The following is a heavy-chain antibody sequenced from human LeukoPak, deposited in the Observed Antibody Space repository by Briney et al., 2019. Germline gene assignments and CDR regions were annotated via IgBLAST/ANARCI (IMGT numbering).Heavy chain of an antibody. CDR2: VYYTGYT. CDR1: GGSIRGGEYY. V-gene: IGHV4-39*01. J-gene: IGHJ4*02. D-gene: IGHD2-8*01. CDR3: ASLYCTSTRCLEY. Sequence: SETLSLTCNVSGGSIRGGEYYWGWIRQSPGKGLAWIGTVYYTGYTWYNPSLRSRVTISVDTSKNQFSLRLNSVTAADTAVYFCASLYCTSTRCLEYWGRGTLVTVSS.